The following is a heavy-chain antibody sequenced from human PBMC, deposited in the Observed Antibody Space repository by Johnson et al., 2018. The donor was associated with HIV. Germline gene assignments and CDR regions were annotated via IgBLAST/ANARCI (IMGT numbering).Heavy chain of an antibody. J-gene: IGHJ3*02. CDR1: GFTVSSNY. Sequence: VQLVESGGGLVQPGGSLRLSCAASGFTVSSNYMSWVRQAPGKVLEWVSVIYSGDRTYSAVSVKGRFTISRDSSKNTLFLQMNSLRVEDTAVYYCAKSPGKDHGGNSGGFDIWGQGTMVTVSS. V-gene: IGHV3-66*01. CDR3: AKSPGKDHGGNSGGFDI. CDR2: IYSGDRT. D-gene: IGHD4/OR15-4a*01.